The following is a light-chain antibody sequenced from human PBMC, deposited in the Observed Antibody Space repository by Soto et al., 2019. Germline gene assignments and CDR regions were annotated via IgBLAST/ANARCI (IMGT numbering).Light chain of an antibody. V-gene: IGKV1-5*03. CDR3: QHYNSYSEA. CDR1: QTISSW. CDR2: KAS. Sequence: IRMTQSPSTLSGSLGDRFTVTCRASQTISSWLAWYQQKPGKAPKLLIYKASTLKSGVPSRFSGSGSGTEFTLTISSLQPDDFATYYCQHYNSYSEAFGQGTKVDIK. J-gene: IGKJ1*01.